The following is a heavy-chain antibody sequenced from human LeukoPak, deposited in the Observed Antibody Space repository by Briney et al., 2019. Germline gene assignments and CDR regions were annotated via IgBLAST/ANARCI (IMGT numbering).Heavy chain of an antibody. CDR2: ISYDGSNK. Sequence: GGSLRLSCAASGFTFSSYAMHWVRQAPGKGLEWVAVISYDGSNKYYADSVKGRFTISRDNSKNTLYLQMNSLRAEDTAVYYCAKDMSGYGEAYYMDVWGKGTTVTISS. D-gene: IGHD4-17*01. J-gene: IGHJ6*03. CDR3: AKDMSGYGEAYYMDV. CDR1: GFTFSSYA. V-gene: IGHV3-30*04.